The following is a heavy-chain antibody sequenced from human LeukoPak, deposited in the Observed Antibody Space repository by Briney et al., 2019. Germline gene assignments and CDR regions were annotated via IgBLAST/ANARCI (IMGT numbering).Heavy chain of an antibody. V-gene: IGHV1-2*04. CDR1: GYTLTELS. D-gene: IGHD3-10*01. Sequence: ASVKVSCKVSGYTLTELSMHWVRQAPGKGLEWMGWINPNSGGTNYAQKFQGWVTMTRDTSISTAYMELSRLRSDDTAVYYCARGSGASGIYGMDVWGQGTTVTVSS. CDR3: ARGSGASGIYGMDV. CDR2: INPNSGGT. J-gene: IGHJ6*02.